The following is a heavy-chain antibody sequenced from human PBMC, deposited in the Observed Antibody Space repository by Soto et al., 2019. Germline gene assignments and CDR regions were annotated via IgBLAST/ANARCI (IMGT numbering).Heavy chain of an antibody. CDR1: GGTFSSSA. Sequence: QVQLVQSGAEMKEPGSSVKVSCKTSGGTFSSSAISWLRQAPGQGLEWMGGLIPLFRTPDYAQKFQGRVTIAADESTSTAYMELSSLRSEDTAVYYCARDNDRLQLGGNYCYSLDVWGQGTTITVSS. CDR3: ARDNDRLQLGGNYCYSLDV. D-gene: IGHD4-4*01. CDR2: LIPLFRTP. J-gene: IGHJ6*02. V-gene: IGHV1-69*12.